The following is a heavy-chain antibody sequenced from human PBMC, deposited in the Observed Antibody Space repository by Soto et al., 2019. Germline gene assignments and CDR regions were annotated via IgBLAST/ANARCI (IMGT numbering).Heavy chain of an antibody. J-gene: IGHJ4*02. Sequence: EVQLVESGGGFIQAGGSLRLSCAASGFKFSDYSFNWVRQAPGRGLEWISFVSTVPSITYYAASVEGRFAISRDNAKNSLYLQMNDLRDEDPAVYYCAKDRWVTTRCFDSWGQGTLVTVSS. CDR3: AKDRWVTTRCFDS. CDR2: VSTVPSIT. D-gene: IGHD4-17*01. V-gene: IGHV3-48*02. CDR1: GFKFSDYS.